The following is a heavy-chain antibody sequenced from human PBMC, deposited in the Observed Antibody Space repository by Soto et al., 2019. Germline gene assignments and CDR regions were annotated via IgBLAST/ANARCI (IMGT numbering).Heavy chain of an antibody. Sequence: ASVKVSCKASGYTFTRYCISWVRQAPGQGLEWMGYTSAYNGNARYVQKFQGRVTMTTDTSTSTAYMELRSLRSDDTAVYYCARDPKRGYYDSSGVNDAFDIWGQGTMVTVSS. CDR3: ARDPKRGYYDSSGVNDAFDI. V-gene: IGHV1-18*01. CDR2: TSAYNGNA. CDR1: GYTFTRYC. J-gene: IGHJ3*02. D-gene: IGHD3-22*01.